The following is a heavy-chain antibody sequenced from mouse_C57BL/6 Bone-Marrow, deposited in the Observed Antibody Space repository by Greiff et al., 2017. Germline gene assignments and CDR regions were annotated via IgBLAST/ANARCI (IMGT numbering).Heavy chain of an antibody. CDR3: ARDLYGPFAY. Sequence: VQLKESGGGLVKPGGSLKLSCAASGFTFSSYAMSWVRQTPEKRLEWVATISDGGSYTYYPDNVKGRFTISRDNAKNNLYLQMSHLKSEDTAMYYCARDLYGPFAYWGQGTLVTVSA. CDR1: GFTFSSYA. D-gene: IGHD1-1*02. J-gene: IGHJ3*01. V-gene: IGHV5-4*01. CDR2: ISDGGSYT.